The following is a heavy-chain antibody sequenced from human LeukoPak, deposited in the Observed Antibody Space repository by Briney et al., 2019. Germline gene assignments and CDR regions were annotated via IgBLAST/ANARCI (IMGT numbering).Heavy chain of an antibody. V-gene: IGHV4-34*01. CDR1: GGSFSGYD. D-gene: IGHD3-3*01. CDR3: ARAYTRITIFGVVPHYGMDV. J-gene: IGHJ6*02. Sequence: SETLSLTCAVYGGSFSGYDWSWIRQPPGKGLEWIGEINHSGSTNYNPSLKGRVTISVDTSKNQFSLKLSSVTAADTAVYYCARAYTRITIFGVVPHYGMDVWGQGTTVTVSS. CDR2: INHSGST.